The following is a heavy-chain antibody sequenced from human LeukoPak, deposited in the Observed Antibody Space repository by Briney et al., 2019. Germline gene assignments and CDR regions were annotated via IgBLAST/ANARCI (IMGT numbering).Heavy chain of an antibody. CDR2: IKGDGIST. V-gene: IGHV3-74*01. D-gene: IGHD3-3*01. J-gene: IGHJ4*02. CDR1: GFTFDDYA. CDR3: AKDHYWSIDY. Sequence: PGGSLRLSCVASGFTFDDYAMHWVRHAPGQGLVWVSRIKGDGISTNYADSVKGRFTISRDIAKNTLYLQMNSLRAEDTGVYYCAKDHYWSIDYWGRGTLVTVSS.